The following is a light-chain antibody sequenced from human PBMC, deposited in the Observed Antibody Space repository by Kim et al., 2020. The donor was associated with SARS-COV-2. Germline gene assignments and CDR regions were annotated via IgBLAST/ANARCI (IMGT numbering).Light chain of an antibody. CDR1: NIGSKS. Sequence: SYELTQPPSVSVAPGKTARITCGGNNIGSKSVHWYQQKPGQAPVLVIYYDSDRPSGIPERFSGSNSGNTATLNISRVEAVDEADYYCQVWDSSRDRVFGGGTQLTVL. V-gene: IGLV3-21*04. J-gene: IGLJ2*01. CDR2: YDS. CDR3: QVWDSSRDRV.